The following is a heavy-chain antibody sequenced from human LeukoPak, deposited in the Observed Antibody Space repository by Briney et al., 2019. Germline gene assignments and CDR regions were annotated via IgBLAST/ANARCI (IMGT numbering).Heavy chain of an antibody. V-gene: IGHV4-59*01. CDR2: IYYSGST. D-gene: IGHD3-3*01. CDR1: GGSISSYY. Sequence: SETLSLTCTVSGGSISSYYWSWIRQPPGKGLEWIGYIYYSGSTNYNPSLKSRVTISVDTSKNQFSLKLSSVTAADTAVYYCARGPYVFWSGFYSFAYGGQETLVTVSS. CDR3: ARGPYVFWSGFYSFAY. J-gene: IGHJ4*02.